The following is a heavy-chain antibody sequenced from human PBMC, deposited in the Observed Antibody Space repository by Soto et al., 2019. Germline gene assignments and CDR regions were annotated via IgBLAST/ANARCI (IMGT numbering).Heavy chain of an antibody. D-gene: IGHD4-17*01. CDR1: GGSISSGDYY. CDR3: ARAKGDDYGDYLAFDP. CDR2: IYYSGST. J-gene: IGHJ5*02. V-gene: IGHV4-30-4*01. Sequence: SETLSLTCTVSGGSISSGDYYWSWIRQPPGKGLEWIGYIYYSGSTYYNPSLKSRVTISVDTSKNQFSLKLSSVTAADTAVYYCARAKGDDYGDYLAFDPWGQGTLVTVSS.